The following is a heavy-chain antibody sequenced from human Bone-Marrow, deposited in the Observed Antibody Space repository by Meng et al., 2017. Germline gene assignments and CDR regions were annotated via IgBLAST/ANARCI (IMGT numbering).Heavy chain of an antibody. J-gene: IGHJ1*01. CDR1: VGTIIRHT. CDR3: AREGIAAASLQD. Sequence: QVGAEFLKLGSKLQAFCKASVGTIIRHTIRWLIQVPGQGHEWMGAIITISGTANYAQKFQGRVTITADESTSTVYMGLSSLRSEDTAVYSCAREGIAAASLQDWGQGTLVTVSS. V-gene: IGHV1-69*01. CDR2: IITISGTA. D-gene: IGHD6-13*01.